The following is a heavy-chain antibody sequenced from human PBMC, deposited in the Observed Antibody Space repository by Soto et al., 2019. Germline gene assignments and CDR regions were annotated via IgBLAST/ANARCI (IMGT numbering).Heavy chain of an antibody. D-gene: IGHD3-10*01. CDR3: AREWDGSGSYNFDY. CDR2: INHSGST. J-gene: IGHJ4*02. CDR1: GGSFSGYY. V-gene: IGHV4-34*01. Sequence: QVQLQQWGAGLLKPSETLSLTCAVYGGSFSGYYWSWIRQPPGKGLEWIGEINHSGSTNYNPSLKGRGSISVDTSNNKFSLNLSSVTAADTAVYYCAREWDGSGSYNFDYWGQGTLVTVSS.